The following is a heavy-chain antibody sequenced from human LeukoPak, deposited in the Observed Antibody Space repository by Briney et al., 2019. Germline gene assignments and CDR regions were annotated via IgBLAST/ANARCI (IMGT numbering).Heavy chain of an antibody. CDR2: INHSGST. CDR1: GGSISSSSYY. Sequence: SETLSLTCTVSGGSISSSSYYWSWIRQPPGKGLEWIGEINHSGSTNYNPSLKSRVTISVDTSKNQFSLKLSSVTAADTAVYYCASGYDGLAFDIWGQGTMVTVSS. D-gene: IGHD2-15*01. J-gene: IGHJ3*02. V-gene: IGHV4-39*07. CDR3: ASGYDGLAFDI.